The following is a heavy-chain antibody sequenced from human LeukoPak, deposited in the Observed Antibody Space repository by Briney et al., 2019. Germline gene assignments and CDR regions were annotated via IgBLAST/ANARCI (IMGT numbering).Heavy chain of an antibody. D-gene: IGHD3-10*01. V-gene: IGHV4-4*07. CDR3: ARLRFGVAAAAPYYFDY. CDR1: GGSISTYF. Sequence: SETLSLTCTVSGGSISTYFWSWIRQPAGKGLEWIGRIYSSGSTNYSPSLKSRVTISVDTSKNQFSLKLSSVTAADTAVYYCARLRFGVAAAAPYYFDYWGQGTLVTVSS. J-gene: IGHJ4*02. CDR2: IYSSGST.